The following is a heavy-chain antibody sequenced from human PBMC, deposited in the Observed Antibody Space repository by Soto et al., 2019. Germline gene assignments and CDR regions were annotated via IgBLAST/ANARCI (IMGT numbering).Heavy chain of an antibody. Sequence: GGSLRLSCAASGFTFSSYAMSWVRQAPGKGLEWVSTISGSGDSKYYADSVKGRSTISRDNSKNTLYVQINSLRAEDTAVYYCGFSYGSGSYYNNPRFDSWGQGTLVTVSS. CDR1: GFTFSSYA. D-gene: IGHD3-10*01. CDR2: ISGSGDSK. J-gene: IGHJ4*02. V-gene: IGHV3-23*01. CDR3: GFSYGSGSYYNNPRFDS.